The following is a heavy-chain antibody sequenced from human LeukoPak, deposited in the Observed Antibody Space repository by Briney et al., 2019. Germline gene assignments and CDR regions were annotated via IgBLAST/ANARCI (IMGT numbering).Heavy chain of an antibody. D-gene: IGHD2-21*01. J-gene: IGHJ5*02. CDR2: IYYSGST. CDR3: ARDGLWWFDP. Sequence: PSETLSLTCTVSGGSVSSYYWSWIRQPPGKGLEWIGYIYYSGSTNYNPSLKSRVTISVDTSKNQFSLKLSSVTAADTAVYYCARDGLWWFDPWGQGTLVTVSS. V-gene: IGHV4-59*02. CDR1: GGSVSSYY.